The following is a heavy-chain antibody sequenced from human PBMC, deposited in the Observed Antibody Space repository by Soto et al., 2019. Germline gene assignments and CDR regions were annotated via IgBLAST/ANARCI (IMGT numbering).Heavy chain of an antibody. CDR2: IYNRAST. CDR3: ARRYGSCFDD. Sequence: SETLSLTYTVSGAFSSSSSYCWGWILQPPGKRLEWIGNIYNRASTNYNPSLKSRVTRSVDTSKNQYSLKLSSVTAVDTAAYYCARRYGSCFDDWGQGTMVTVSS. CDR1: GAFSSSSSYC. V-gene: IGHV4-39*07. J-gene: IGHJ4*02. D-gene: IGHD5-18*01.